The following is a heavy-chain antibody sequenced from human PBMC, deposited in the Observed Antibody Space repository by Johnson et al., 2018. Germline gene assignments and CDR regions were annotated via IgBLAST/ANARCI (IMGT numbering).Heavy chain of an antibody. CDR1: GFTLSSYW. CDR2: IRSDGSST. V-gene: IGHV3-74*02. CDR3: ATGDAHAFDI. Sequence: VQLVQSGGGLVQPGGSLRLSCAASGFTLSSYWMHWVRQAPGKGLVWVSRIRSDGSSTSYADSVKGRFTISRDNAKNTLYLQMNSLRVEDTAVYYCATGDAHAFDIWGQGTMVSVSS. J-gene: IGHJ3*02. D-gene: IGHD7-27*01.